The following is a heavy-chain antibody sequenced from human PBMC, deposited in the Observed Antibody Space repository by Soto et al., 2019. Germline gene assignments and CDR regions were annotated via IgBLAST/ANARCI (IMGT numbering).Heavy chain of an antibody. Sequence: SVXVSCQASGGTFSSYAISWVRQSPGQGLEWMGGIIPIFGTANYAQKFQGRVTITADESTSTAYMELSSLRSEDTAVYYCARYASRESNWFDPWGHGTPVTVSS. V-gene: IGHV1-69*13. CDR2: IIPIFGTA. CDR3: ARYASRESNWFDP. CDR1: GGTFSSYA. D-gene: IGHD6-13*01. J-gene: IGHJ5*02.